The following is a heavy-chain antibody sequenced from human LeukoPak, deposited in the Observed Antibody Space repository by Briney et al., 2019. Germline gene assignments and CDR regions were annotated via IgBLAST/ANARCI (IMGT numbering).Heavy chain of an antibody. D-gene: IGHD3-3*01. J-gene: IGHJ6*04. V-gene: IGHV4-34*01. CDR3: VRGRGTIFGVAHPRWFVP. CDR1: GGSFSGYY. CDR2: INHNGSN. Sequence: SETLSLTCAVYGGSFSGYYWSWIRQPPGKGLEWIGEINHNGSNNYNPSFKSRGTISGDTSKNQFSLKRRAVTAADTAVYCCVRGRGTIFGVAHPRWFVPWRKGTTVTLPS.